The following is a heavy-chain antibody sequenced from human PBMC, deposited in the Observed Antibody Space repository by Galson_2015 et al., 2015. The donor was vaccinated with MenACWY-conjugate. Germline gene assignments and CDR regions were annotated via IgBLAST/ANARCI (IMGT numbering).Heavy chain of an antibody. CDR1: GASISSVNW. CDR3: ARAGALTYYFDY. CDR2: IYHSGSI. J-gene: IGHJ4*02. V-gene: IGHV4-4*02. Sequence: TLSLTCAVSGASISSVNWWSWVRQPPGKGLEWIAEIYHSGSINYNPSLKSRVTMSVDKSRNQISLKLSSVTAADTAVYYCARAGALTYYFDYWGQGTLVSVSS.